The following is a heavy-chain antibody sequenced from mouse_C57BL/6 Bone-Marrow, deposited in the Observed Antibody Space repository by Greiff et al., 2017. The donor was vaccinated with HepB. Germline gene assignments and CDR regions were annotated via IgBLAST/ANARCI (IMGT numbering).Heavy chain of an antibody. CDR2: ISDGGSST. CDR3: ARDRPLRGYFDY. V-gene: IGHV5-4*01. Sequence: EVKLMESGGGLVKPGGSLKLSCAASGFTFSSYAMSWVRQTPEKRLEWVATISDGGSSTYYPDNVKGRFTISRDNAKNTLYLQMSHLKSEDTAMYYCARDRPLRGYFDYWGQGTTLTVSS. CDR1: GFTFSSYA. D-gene: IGHD6-1*01. J-gene: IGHJ2*01.